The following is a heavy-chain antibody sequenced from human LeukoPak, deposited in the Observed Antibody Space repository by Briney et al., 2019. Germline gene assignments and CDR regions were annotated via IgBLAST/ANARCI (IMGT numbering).Heavy chain of an antibody. V-gene: IGHV3-23*01. CDR1: GFTSNTYG. CDR2: ISGSSGNT. CDR3: AKDPRRILGSFEI. D-gene: IGHD2/OR15-2a*01. J-gene: IGHJ3*02. Sequence: GGSLRLSCAASGFTSNTYGMSWVRQAPGKGLEGVSGISGSSGNTHYAESVKGRFTISRDTSKNTLYLQMSSLRAEDTAVYYCAKDPRRILGSFEIWGQGTMVTVS.